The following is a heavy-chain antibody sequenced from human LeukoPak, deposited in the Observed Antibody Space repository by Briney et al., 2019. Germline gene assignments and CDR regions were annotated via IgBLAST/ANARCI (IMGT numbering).Heavy chain of an antibody. V-gene: IGHV1-24*01. D-gene: IGHD3-3*01. Sequence: ASVKVSCKVSGYTFTELSIHWVRQAPGKGLEWMGGFDPEYGGTIYAHKFQGRVSMTADTSTDTAYMGLSSLRSEDTAVYFCATLFYDISSDYYDNLFDPWGQGTLVTVSS. CDR3: ATLFYDISSDYYDNLFDP. CDR2: FDPEYGGT. CDR1: GYTFTELS. J-gene: IGHJ5*02.